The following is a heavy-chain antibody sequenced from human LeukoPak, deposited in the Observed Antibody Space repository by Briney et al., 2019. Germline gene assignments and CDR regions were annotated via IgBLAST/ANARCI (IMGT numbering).Heavy chain of an antibody. D-gene: IGHD3-3*01. Sequence: PGGSLRLSCAVSGFTFSSYSMSWVRQAPGKGLGWVSSISSSSSYIYYADSVKGRFTISRDNAKNSLYLQMNSLRAEDTAVYYCARDDADFGFDPWGQGTLVTVSS. CDR2: ISSSSSYI. V-gene: IGHV3-21*01. CDR1: GFTFSSYS. CDR3: ARDDADFGFDP. J-gene: IGHJ5*02.